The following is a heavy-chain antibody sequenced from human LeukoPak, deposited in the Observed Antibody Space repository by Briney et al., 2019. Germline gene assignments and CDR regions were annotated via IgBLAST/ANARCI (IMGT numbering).Heavy chain of an antibody. CDR3: ARDDLDYADFDH. Sequence: GGSLRLSCAASGFTFSGYNMNWVRQGPGEGLEWVSYIGRYSNYRYYADSVRGRFTISRDDANNSLYLQMNSLRAEDSAIYYCARDDLDYADFDHWGQGTLVTVSP. J-gene: IGHJ4*02. CDR2: IGRYSNYR. D-gene: IGHD2-2*01. CDR1: GFTFSGYN. V-gene: IGHV3-21*01.